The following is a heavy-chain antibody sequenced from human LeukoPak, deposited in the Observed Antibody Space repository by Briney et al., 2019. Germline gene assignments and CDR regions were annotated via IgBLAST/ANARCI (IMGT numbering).Heavy chain of an antibody. CDR2: IIPIFGTA. CDR1: GGTFSSYA. D-gene: IGHD3-22*01. CDR3: AREGYYDSSGYYRSPLRFDY. Sequence: SVKVSCKASGGTFSSYAISWVRQAPGQGLEWMGGIIPIFGTANYAQKFQGRVTITTDESTSTAYMELSSLRSEDTAVYYCAREGYYDSSGYYRSPLRFDYWGQGTLVTVSS. V-gene: IGHV1-69*05. J-gene: IGHJ4*02.